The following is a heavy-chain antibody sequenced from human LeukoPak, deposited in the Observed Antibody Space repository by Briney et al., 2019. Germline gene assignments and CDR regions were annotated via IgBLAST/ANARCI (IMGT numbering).Heavy chain of an antibody. J-gene: IGHJ6*02. V-gene: IGHV3-30*18. CDR3: AKGRVWFGELLFTMDV. D-gene: IGHD3-10*01. CDR1: GFTFTNYG. CDR2: VSSDATNK. Sequence: LPGGSLRLSCAASGFTFTNYGMHWVRQAPGKGLEWVAVVSSDATNKYYADSVKGRFTISRENSKNTLYLQMNSLRGKDTAVYYCAKGRVWFGELLFTMDVWGQGTTVTVSS.